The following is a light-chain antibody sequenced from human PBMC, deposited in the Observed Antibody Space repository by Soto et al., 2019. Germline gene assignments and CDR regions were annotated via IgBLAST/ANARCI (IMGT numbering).Light chain of an antibody. V-gene: IGKV1-39*01. Sequence: DIQMTQSPSSLSASVGDRVTITCRASQSISSYLNWYQQKPGKAPKLLIYAASSLQSGVPSRFIGSGSRTDFTLTISNLHPEDFENSYCQQSYSPPITFAPGTRLEIK. CDR1: QSISSY. J-gene: IGKJ5*01. CDR2: AAS. CDR3: QQSYSPPIT.